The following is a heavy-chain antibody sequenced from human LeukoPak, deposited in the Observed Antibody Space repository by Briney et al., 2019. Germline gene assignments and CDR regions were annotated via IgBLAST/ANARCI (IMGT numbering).Heavy chain of an antibody. CDR3: ARTPNYYGSGSYFVLGWFDP. J-gene: IGHJ5*02. D-gene: IGHD3-10*01. CDR1: GGSISSSSYY. V-gene: IGHV4-39*01. Sequence: PSETLSLTCTVSGGSISSSSYYWGWIRQPPGKGLEWIGSIYYSGSTYYNPSLKSRVTISVDTSKNQFSLKLSSVTAADTAVYYCARTPNYYGSGSYFVLGWFDPWGQGTLVTVSS. CDR2: IYYSGST.